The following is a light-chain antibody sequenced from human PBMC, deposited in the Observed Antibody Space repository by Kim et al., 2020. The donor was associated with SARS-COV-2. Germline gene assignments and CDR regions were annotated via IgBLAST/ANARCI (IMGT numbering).Light chain of an antibody. Sequence: WSAGEIATLSSRASRRDRSDLAWNQQKPGHAPRLLICDASTRATGIPARFSGSGSGTDFTLTMSTLEPEYSAAYYYQQRITWPIAFGQGTRLEIK. CDR3: QQRITWPIA. V-gene: IGKV3-11*01. CDR1: RRDRSD. CDR2: DAS. J-gene: IGKJ5*01.